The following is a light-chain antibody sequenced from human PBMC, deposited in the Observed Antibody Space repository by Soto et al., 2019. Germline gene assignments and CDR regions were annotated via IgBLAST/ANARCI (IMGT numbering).Light chain of an antibody. CDR3: QQANSFPYT. Sequence: DIQMTQSPSSLSASVGDRVTITCRASQGIRNDLGWYQQKPGKAPKLLIYAASSLQSGVPPRFSGSGSGTDFTLTISSMQPEDCATYDCQQANSFPYTFGQVTKVDI. CDR1: QGIRND. CDR2: AAS. V-gene: IGKV1-17*01. J-gene: IGKJ2*01.